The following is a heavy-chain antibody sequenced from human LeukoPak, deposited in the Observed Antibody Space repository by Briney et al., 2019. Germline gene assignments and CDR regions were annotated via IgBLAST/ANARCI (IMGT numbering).Heavy chain of an antibody. Sequence: SETLSLTCTVSGGSISSYYWSWIRQPPGKGLEWIGYGHYSGSTFYNPSLNSRVTLSVDTSKNQFSLKLTSVTAADTAVYYCARWRETSALRVHAFDIWGQGTMVTVSS. D-gene: IGHD3-16*01. CDR3: ARWRETSALRVHAFDI. V-gene: IGHV4-59*01. J-gene: IGHJ3*02. CDR2: GHYSGST. CDR1: GGSISSYY.